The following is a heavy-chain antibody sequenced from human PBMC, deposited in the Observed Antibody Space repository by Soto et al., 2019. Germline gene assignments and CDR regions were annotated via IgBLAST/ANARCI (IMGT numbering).Heavy chain of an antibody. Sequence: QLQLQESGPGLVKPSETLSLTCTVSGGSISSSSYYWGWIRQPPGKGLEWIGSIYYSGSTYYNPSLKRRVTISVDTSKNQFSLKLSSVTAADTAVYYCARSTVLLYNWFDPWGQGTLVTVSS. D-gene: IGHD4-17*01. CDR1: GGSISSSSYY. CDR3: ARSTVLLYNWFDP. J-gene: IGHJ5*02. V-gene: IGHV4-39*01. CDR2: IYYSGST.